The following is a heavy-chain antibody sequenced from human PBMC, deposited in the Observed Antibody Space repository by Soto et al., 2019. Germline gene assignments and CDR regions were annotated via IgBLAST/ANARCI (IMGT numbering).Heavy chain of an antibody. V-gene: IGHV5-51*01. CDR3: ARVYSGTYYFLDS. J-gene: IGHJ4*02. CDR1: GYSFTNSL. D-gene: IGHD1-26*01. CDR2: IYPRDSET. Sequence: GESLKISCQASGYSFTNSLIAWVRQMPWKGLEWMGIIYPRDSETRYSPSLPCQVTISADKSTSTAYLQWISLQASDNAMHYWARVYSGTYYFLDSWGQGTLVSVSS.